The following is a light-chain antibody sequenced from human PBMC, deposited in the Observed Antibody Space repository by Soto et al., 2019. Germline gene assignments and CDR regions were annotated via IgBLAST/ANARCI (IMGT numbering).Light chain of an antibody. CDR3: GTWDNGLSTGAAWV. CDR1: RSNIGSEY. Sequence: QSVLTQPPSVSAAPGQKVAISCSGSRSNIGSEYVSWYQQLPGTAPKLLIYENYKRPSGIPERFSGSKSDTSATLDTSDLQTADEADYYCGTWDNGLSTGAAWVFGGGTKLTVL. CDR2: ENY. J-gene: IGLJ3*02. V-gene: IGLV1-51*01.